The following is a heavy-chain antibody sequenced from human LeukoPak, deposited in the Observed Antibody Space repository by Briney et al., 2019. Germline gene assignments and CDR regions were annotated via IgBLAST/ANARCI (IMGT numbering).Heavy chain of an antibody. CDR2: ISGSGGST. CDR1: GFTFSSYA. Sequence: GGSLRLSCAASGFTFSSYAMNWVRQAPGKGLEWVSGISGSGGSTYYADSVKGQFTISRDNSKNTLYLQMNSLRAEDTAVYYCAKDIAAAGRSKVDYWGQGTLVTVSS. D-gene: IGHD6-13*01. CDR3: AKDIAAAGRSKVDY. V-gene: IGHV3-23*01. J-gene: IGHJ4*02.